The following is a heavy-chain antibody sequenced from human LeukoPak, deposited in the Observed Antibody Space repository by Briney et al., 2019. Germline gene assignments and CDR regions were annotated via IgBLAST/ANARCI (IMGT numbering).Heavy chain of an antibody. D-gene: IGHD6-6*01. CDR1: GYTFTSYD. V-gene: IGHV1-8*03. CDR3: ARSGSSSGLDAFDI. CDR2: MNPNSGNT. J-gene: IGHJ3*02. Sequence: GASVKVSCKASGYTFTSYDINWVRQATGRGLEWMGWMNPNSGNTGYAQKFQGRVTITRNTSISTAYMELSSLRSEDTAVYYCARSGSSSGLDAFDIWGQGTMVTVSS.